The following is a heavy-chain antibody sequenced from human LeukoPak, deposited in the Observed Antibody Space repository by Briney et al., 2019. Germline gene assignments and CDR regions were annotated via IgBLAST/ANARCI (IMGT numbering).Heavy chain of an antibody. CDR3: ARQSPQDLYFDY. J-gene: IGHJ4*02. D-gene: IGHD2-15*01. V-gene: IGHV3-33*01. CDR2: IWYDGSNK. CDR1: GFTFSNYA. Sequence: PGGSLRLSCAASGFTFSNYAMHWVCQAPGKGLEWVAVIWYDGSNKFYADSAKGRFTVSRDNSKNTLYLQMNSLRAEDTAVFYCARQSPQDLYFDYWGQGTLVTVSS.